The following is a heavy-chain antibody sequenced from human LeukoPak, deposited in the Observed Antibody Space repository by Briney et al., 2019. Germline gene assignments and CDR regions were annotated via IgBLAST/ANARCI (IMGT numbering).Heavy chain of an antibody. Sequence: ASVKVSCKASGYTFINNDINWVRQAPGQGLEWMAWIDPKNGNRGYAQNFQGRVTMTTDTSISTAYMELSSLRSEDTAVYYCARSHTRNGFCGGGRCYPAVWWFGPWGQGTLVTVSS. CDR1: GYTFINND. CDR3: ARSHTRNGFCGGGRCYPAVWWFGP. D-gene: IGHD2-15*01. J-gene: IGHJ5*02. V-gene: IGHV1-8*01. CDR2: IDPKNGNR.